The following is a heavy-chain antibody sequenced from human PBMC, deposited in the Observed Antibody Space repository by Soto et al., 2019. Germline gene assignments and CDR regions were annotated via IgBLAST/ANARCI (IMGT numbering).Heavy chain of an antibody. J-gene: IGHJ4*02. CDR1: GGSIGSYH. CDR2: VYYTGTT. CDR3: ARDTVLTGMFDF. D-gene: IGHD4-17*01. Sequence: SETLSLTCTVSGGSIGSYHWSWVRQPPGKGLEWIASVYYTGTTNYNPSLGSRVTISIDAPENQISLKLTSVTAADTAFYYCARDTVLTGMFDFWGQGTLVTVS. V-gene: IGHV4-59*01.